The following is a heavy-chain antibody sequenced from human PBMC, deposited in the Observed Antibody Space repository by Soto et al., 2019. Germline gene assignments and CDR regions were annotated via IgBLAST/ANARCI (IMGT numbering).Heavy chain of an antibody. CDR2: IYYSGST. CDR1: GGSISSYC. V-gene: IGHV4-59*01. J-gene: IGHJ5*02. CDR3: GRARVTRSWWFDP. Sequence: PSVTMSVTCTVAGGSISSYCWSWIRQPPGKGLEWIGYIYYSGSTNYNPSLKSRVTISVDTSKNQFSLKLSSVTAADTAVYYCGRARVTRSWWFDPWGQGTLVTVSS. D-gene: IGHD3-10*01.